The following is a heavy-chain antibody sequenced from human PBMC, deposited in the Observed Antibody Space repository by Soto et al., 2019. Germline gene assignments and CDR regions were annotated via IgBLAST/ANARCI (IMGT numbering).Heavy chain of an antibody. CDR2: IWYDGSNK. CDR1: GFTFSSYG. J-gene: IGHJ4*02. CDR3: ARDRYYYGSGSYYY. D-gene: IGHD3-10*01. Sequence: QVQLVESGGGVVQPGRSLRLSCAASGFTFSSYGMHWVRQAPGKGLEWVAVIWYDGSNKYYADSVKGRFTISRDNSKKTLYLQMNSRRAEDTAVYYCARDRYYYGSGSYYYWGQGTLVTVSS. V-gene: IGHV3-33*01.